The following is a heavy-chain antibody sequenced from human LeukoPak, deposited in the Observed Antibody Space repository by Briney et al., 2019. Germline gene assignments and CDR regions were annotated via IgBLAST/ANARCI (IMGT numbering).Heavy chain of an antibody. CDR3: ASIVGAPLNAFDI. V-gene: IGHV3-11*01. CDR1: GFTFSDYY. CDR2: ISSSGSTI. J-gene: IGHJ3*02. Sequence: PGGSLRLSCAASGFTFSDYYMSWIRQAPGKGLEWVSYISSSGSTIYYADSVKGRFTISRDNAKNSLYLQMNSLRAEDTVVYYCASIVGAPLNAFDIWGQGTMVTVSS. D-gene: IGHD1-26*01.